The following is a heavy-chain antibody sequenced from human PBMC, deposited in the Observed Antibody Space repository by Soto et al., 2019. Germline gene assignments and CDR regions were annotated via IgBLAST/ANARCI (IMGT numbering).Heavy chain of an antibody. V-gene: IGHV1-69*06. CDR2: IIPILGPA. CDR3: AMAAKRYFDY. CDR1: GGTFNTFA. Sequence: QVQLVQSGAEVKKPGSSVKVSCNVSGGTFNTFAISWVRQAPGQGLEWMGGIIPILGPAFYAQKFQGRVTINADKDTNAAYLELRSLRSEDTAVYYCAMAAKRYFDYWGQGTLVTVSS. J-gene: IGHJ4*02.